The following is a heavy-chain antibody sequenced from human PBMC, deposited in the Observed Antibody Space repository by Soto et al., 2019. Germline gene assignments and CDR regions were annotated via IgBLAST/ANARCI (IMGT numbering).Heavy chain of an antibody. CDR1: GGSISSGDYY. Sequence: PSETLSLTCTVSGGSISSGDYYWSWIRQPPGKGLEWIGYIYYSGSTYYNPSLKSRVTISVDTSKNQFSLKLSSVTAADTAVYYCAREAQSSSSGDYWGQGTLVTVSS. CDR3: AREAQSSSSGDY. V-gene: IGHV4-30-4*01. D-gene: IGHD6-6*01. CDR2: IYYSGST. J-gene: IGHJ4*02.